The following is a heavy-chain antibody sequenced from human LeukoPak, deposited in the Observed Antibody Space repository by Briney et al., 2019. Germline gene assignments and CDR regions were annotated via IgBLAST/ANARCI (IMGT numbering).Heavy chain of an antibody. V-gene: IGHV3-7*01. J-gene: IGHJ4*02. CDR3: ARDLGSNYGLADY. CDR2: IKQDGSEK. D-gene: IGHD4-11*01. Sequence: GGSLRLSCAASGFTFSSYWMSWVRQAPGKGLEWVANIKQDGSEKYYVDSVKGRFTISRDNAKNSLYLQMNSLRAEDTAVYHCARDLGSNYGLADYWGQGTLVTVSS. CDR1: GFTFSSYW.